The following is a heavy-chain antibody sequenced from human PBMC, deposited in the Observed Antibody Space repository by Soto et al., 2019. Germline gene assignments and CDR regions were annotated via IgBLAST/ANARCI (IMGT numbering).Heavy chain of an antibody. D-gene: IGHD6-19*01. CDR1: GFTFSSYA. Sequence: EVQLLESGGGLVQPGGSLRLSCAASGFTFSSYAMSWVRQAPGKGLEWVSAISGSGGSTYYEDSVKGRFTIFRDNSKNTLYVQMNSLRAEDTAVYYCARRISGWYFDYWGQGTLVTVSS. V-gene: IGHV3-23*01. CDR3: ARRISGWYFDY. J-gene: IGHJ4*02. CDR2: ISGSGGST.